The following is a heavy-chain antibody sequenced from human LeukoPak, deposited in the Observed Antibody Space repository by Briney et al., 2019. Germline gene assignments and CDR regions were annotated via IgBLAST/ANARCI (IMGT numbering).Heavy chain of an antibody. V-gene: IGHV3-64D*06. CDR3: VKANGMGWYSGYFDY. D-gene: IGHD1-26*01. CDR2: ITSDGGST. J-gene: IGHJ4*02. CDR1: GLTFSSYA. Sequence: PGGSLRLSCSASGLTFSSYAMHWVRQAPGKGLEYVSAITSDGGSTYYADSVKGRFTISRDNSKNTLYLQMSSLRAEDTAVYYCVKANGMGWYSGYFDYWGQGTLVTVSS.